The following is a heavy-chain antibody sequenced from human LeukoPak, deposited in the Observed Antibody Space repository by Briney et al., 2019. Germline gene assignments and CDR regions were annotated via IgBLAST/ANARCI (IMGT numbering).Heavy chain of an antibody. Sequence: GESLKISCKGSGYRFTDYLIGWVRQMPGKGLEWMGIIYPGDSDTRYSPSFQGQVTISADKSLNTAHLQWSSLKASDTAMYYCARGAAGTTPDYYYFGLDVWGQGTTVRVSS. CDR2: IYPGDSDT. D-gene: IGHD1-7*01. CDR1: GYRFTDYL. CDR3: ARGAAGTTPDYYYFGLDV. J-gene: IGHJ6*02. V-gene: IGHV5-51*01.